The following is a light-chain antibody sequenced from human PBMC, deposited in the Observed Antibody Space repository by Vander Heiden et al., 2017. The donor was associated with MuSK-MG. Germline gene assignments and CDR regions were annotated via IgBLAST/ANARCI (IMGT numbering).Light chain of an antibody. J-gene: IGLJ1*01. V-gene: IGLV1-44*01. Sequence: QAVLTQPPSASGTPGPRVAISCSGSSSNIGRNTVDWYQQRPGTAPKLLIYTNNQRPSGVPDRFSGSKYGTSASLAISGLQAEDEADYYCAAWDDSRNGYVFGTGTKVTVL. CDR3: AAWDDSRNGYV. CDR2: TNN. CDR1: SSNIGRNT.